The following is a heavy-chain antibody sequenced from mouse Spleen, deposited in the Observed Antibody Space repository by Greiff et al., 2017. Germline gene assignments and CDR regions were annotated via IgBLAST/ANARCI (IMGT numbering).Heavy chain of an antibody. J-gene: IGHJ3*01. CDR3: TTMVTRFRAY. V-gene: IGHV1-15*01. Sequence: VQLQQSGAELVRPGASVTLSCKASGYTFTDYEMHWVKQTPVHGLEWIGAIDPETGGTAYNQKFKGKAILTADKSSSTAYMELRSLTSEDSAVYYCTTMVTRFRAYWGQGTLVTVSA. CDR2: IDPETGGT. D-gene: IGHD2-2*01. CDR1: GYTFTDYE.